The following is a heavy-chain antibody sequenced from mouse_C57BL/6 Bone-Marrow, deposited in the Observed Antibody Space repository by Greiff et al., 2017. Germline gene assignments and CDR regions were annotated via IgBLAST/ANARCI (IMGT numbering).Heavy chain of an antibody. V-gene: IGHV14-2*01. J-gene: IGHJ2*01. CDR3: TRSLIYYGTNY. D-gene: IGHD1-1*01. CDR1: GLNIKDNY. Sequence: VQLQQSGAKLGKPGASVRLSGTASGLNIKDNYIPGVKQRTERGLEWIGRIDPEDGETKYAPKSRDKATITADTSSNTAYLQPSSLTSEDTAVYYCTRSLIYYGTNYWGQGTTLTVSS. CDR2: IDPEDGET.